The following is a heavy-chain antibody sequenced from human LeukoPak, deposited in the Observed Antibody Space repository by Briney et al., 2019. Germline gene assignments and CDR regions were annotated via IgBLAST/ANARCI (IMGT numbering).Heavy chain of an antibody. CDR2: ISSNGGNT. D-gene: IGHD5-12*01. CDR1: GFIFSSYA. Sequence: GGSLRLSCATSGFIFSSYAMHWVRQAPGKGLEYVSAISSNGGNTNYANFVKGRFTISRDNAKNTLYLQMNSLRAEDTAVYYCARGLVATTPFDYWGQGTLVTVSS. V-gene: IGHV3-64*01. J-gene: IGHJ4*02. CDR3: ARGLVATTPFDY.